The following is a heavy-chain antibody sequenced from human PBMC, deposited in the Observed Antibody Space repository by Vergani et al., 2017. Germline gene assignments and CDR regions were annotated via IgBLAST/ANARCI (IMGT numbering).Heavy chain of an antibody. D-gene: IGHD3-10*01. CDR1: GFTFDDYA. CDR3: AKDIFSLEVRGVMDY. Sequence: VQLVESGGGVVQPGRSLRLSCAASGFTFDDYAMHWVRQAPGKGLEWVSGISWNSGSTGYADSVKGRFTISRDNAKNSLYLQMNSLRAEDTALYYCAKDIFSLEVRGVMDYWGQGTLVTVSS. V-gene: IGHV3-9*01. J-gene: IGHJ4*02. CDR2: ISWNSGST.